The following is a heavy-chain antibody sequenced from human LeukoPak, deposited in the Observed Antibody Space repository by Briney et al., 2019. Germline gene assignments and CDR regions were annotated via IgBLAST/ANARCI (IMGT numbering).Heavy chain of an antibody. J-gene: IGHJ4*02. Sequence: GGSLRLSCAASGFTFSSYAITWVRQAPGKGLEWVSAFSGSGGSTYYADSVKGRFTISRDDSKNTLYLQMNSLRAEDTAVYYCARSGRSRFDYWGQGTLVTVSS. V-gene: IGHV3-23*01. CDR1: GFTFSSYA. CDR3: ARSGRSRFDY. CDR2: FSGSGGST. D-gene: IGHD1-26*01.